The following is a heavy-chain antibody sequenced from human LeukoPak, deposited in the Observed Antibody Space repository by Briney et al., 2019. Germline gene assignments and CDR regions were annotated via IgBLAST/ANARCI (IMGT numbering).Heavy chain of an antibody. V-gene: IGHV3-15*01. CDR1: GFTFSNAW. CDR3: TTDTPEYSGSYPY. J-gene: IGHJ4*02. CDR2: IKSKTDGGTT. Sequence: GGSLRLSCAASGFTFSNAWMSWVRQAPGKGLEWVGRIKSKTDGGTTDYAAPVKGRFTISRDDSKNTLYLQMNSLKTEDTAVYYCTTDTPEYSGSYPYWGQGTLVTVSS. D-gene: IGHD1-26*01.